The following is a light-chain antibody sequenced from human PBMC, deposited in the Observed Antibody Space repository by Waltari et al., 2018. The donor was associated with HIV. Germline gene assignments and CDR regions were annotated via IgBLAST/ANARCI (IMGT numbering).Light chain of an antibody. Sequence: QFALTQPASVSGSPGQSITISCTGSSCDIGYYNYFTWYQQHPGKAPKLIIYEVSNRPSGISSRFSGSKSGNTASLTISGLQAEDEADYFCSSLTNSATLSVLFGGGTQLTVL. CDR1: SCDIGYYNY. CDR3: SSLTNSATLSVL. CDR2: EVS. V-gene: IGLV2-14*01. J-gene: IGLJ3*02.